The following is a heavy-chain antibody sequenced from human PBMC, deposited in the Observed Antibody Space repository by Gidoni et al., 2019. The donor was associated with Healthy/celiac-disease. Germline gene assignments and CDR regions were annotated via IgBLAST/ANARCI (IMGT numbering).Heavy chain of an antibody. Sequence: EVQLLESGGGLVQPGGSLRLSCAASGFTFSSYAMSWVRQAPGKGLEWVSAISGSGGSTYYADSVKGRFTISRDNSKNTLYLQMNSLRAEDTAVYYCASPFRDGEASFDYWGQGTLVTVSS. CDR2: ISGSGGST. V-gene: IGHV3-23*01. J-gene: IGHJ4*02. CDR1: GFTFSSYA. D-gene: IGHD4-17*01. CDR3: ASPFRDGEASFDY.